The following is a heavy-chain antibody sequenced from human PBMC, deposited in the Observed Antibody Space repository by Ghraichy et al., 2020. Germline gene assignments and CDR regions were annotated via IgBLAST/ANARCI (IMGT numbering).Heavy chain of an antibody. V-gene: IGHV4-39*01. CDR3: ARRTAMVYFDY. Sequence: AETLSLTCTVSGGSISSSSYYWGWIRQPPGKGLEWIGSIYYSGSTYYNPSLKSRVTISVDTSKNQFSLKLSSVTAADTAVYYCARRTAMVYFDYWGQGTLVTVSS. D-gene: IGHD5-18*01. CDR1: GGSISSSSYY. CDR2: IYYSGST. J-gene: IGHJ4*02.